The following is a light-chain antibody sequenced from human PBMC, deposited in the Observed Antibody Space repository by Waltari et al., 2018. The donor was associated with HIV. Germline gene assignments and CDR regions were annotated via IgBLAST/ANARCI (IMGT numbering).Light chain of an antibody. CDR3: QSYDRSLSAWV. CDR2: GNS. V-gene: IGLV1-40*01. Sequence: QSVLAQPPSVSGAPGQRVTISCTGSSSNIGADYHVYCYQHLPGTAPKLLIYGNSNRPSGVPNRFSGSKSDTSASLAITGLQAEDEADDYCQSYDRSLSAWVFGGGTRLNVL. J-gene: IGLJ3*02. CDR1: SSNIGADYH.